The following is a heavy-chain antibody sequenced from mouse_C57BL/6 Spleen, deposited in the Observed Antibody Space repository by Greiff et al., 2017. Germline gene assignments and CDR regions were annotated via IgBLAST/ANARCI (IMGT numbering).Heavy chain of an antibody. CDR2: ISSGSSTI. CDR3: ARGHYGSSYYAMDY. CDR1: GFTFSDYG. J-gene: IGHJ4*01. D-gene: IGHD1-1*01. V-gene: IGHV5-17*01. Sequence: EVHLVESGGGLVKPGGSLKLSCAASGFTFSDYGMHWVRQAPEKGLEWVAYISSGSSTIYYADTVKGRFTISRDNAKNTLFLQMTSLRSEDTAMYYCARGHYGSSYYAMDYWGQGTSVTVSS.